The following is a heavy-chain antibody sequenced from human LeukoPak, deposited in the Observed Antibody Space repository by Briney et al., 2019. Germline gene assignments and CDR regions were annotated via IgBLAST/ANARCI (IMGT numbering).Heavy chain of an antibody. Sequence: GGSLRLSCAASGFTFSDYVMTWVRQAPGKGLEWVSAISGNKGGTYYADSVKGRFTISRDNAKNSLYLQMNSLRAEDTAVYYCARYDYDFWSGYYTSPLPMDVWGKGTTVTVSS. J-gene: IGHJ6*04. V-gene: IGHV3-23*01. D-gene: IGHD3-3*01. CDR1: GFTFSDYV. CDR2: ISGNKGGT. CDR3: ARYDYDFWSGYYTSPLPMDV.